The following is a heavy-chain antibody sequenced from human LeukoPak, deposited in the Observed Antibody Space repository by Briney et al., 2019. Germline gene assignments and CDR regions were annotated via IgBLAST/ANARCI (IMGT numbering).Heavy chain of an antibody. V-gene: IGHV3-74*01. CDR1: GFTFSSCW. CDR3: ARGIGIGAFDT. J-gene: IGHJ3*02. CDR2: VNVDGRST. D-gene: IGHD2/OR15-2a*01. Sequence: GGSLRLSCAASGFTFSSCWMHWVRQAPGKGLVWVSRVNVDGRSTTYADSVKGRLTISRDNAKKTLYLQINSLRPEDTAFYYCARGIGIGAFDTWGRGTKVTVSS.